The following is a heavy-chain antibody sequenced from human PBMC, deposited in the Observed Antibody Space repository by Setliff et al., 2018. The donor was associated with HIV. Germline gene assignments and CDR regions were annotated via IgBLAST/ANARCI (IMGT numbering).Heavy chain of an antibody. J-gene: IGHJ5*02. CDR2: VNADNGNT. CDR3: AREGQWLA. V-gene: IGHV1-3*01. D-gene: IGHD6-19*01. CDR1: GYTFASYA. Sequence: ASVKVSCKASGYTFASYALHWVRQAPGQRLEWMGWVNADNGNTKYSEKFQGRVTITRDTAASTVYMELSSLKSEDTAVYYCAREGQWLAWGQGTLVTVSS.